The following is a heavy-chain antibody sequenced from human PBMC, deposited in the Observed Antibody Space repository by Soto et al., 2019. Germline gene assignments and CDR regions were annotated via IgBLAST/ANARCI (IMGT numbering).Heavy chain of an antibody. CDR1: GGSINRNNYS. J-gene: IGHJ6*02. D-gene: IGHD3-10*01. Sequence: PSETLSLTCSISGGSINRNNYSWGWIRQPPGRGLEWIGNTYSSGGAYYDPSFKSRASISVDTSKSQVFLKLTSVTAADTAIYYCARTRGSAVYFYFYGLDVWGHGTTVTVSS. CDR3: ARTRGSAVYFYFYGLDV. V-gene: IGHV4-39*07. CDR2: TYSSGGA.